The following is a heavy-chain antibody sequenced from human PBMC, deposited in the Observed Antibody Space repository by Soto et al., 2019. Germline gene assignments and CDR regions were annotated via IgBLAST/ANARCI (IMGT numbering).Heavy chain of an antibody. D-gene: IGHD3-3*02. CDR2: ISSSSSYI. J-gene: IGHJ4*02. V-gene: IGHV3-21*01. Sequence: KSGGTLRLSCAASGFTFSSYSMNWVRQAPGKGLEWVSSISSSSSYIYYADSVKGRFTISRDNAKNSLYLQMNSLRAEDTAVYYCARGAPFYPFDYWGQGTLVTVSS. CDR1: GFTFSSYS. CDR3: ARGAPFYPFDY.